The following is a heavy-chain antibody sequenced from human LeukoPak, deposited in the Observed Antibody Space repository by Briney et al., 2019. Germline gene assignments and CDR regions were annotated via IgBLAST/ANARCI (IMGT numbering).Heavy chain of an antibody. CDR3: ARDNSGSYAGFDY. J-gene: IGHJ4*02. Sequence: GGSLRLSCAASGFTFSDKYMSWIRQAPGKGLEWVSYISSSGSIIYYADSVKGRFTISRDNAKNSLYLQMNSLRAEDTAVYYCARDNSGSYAGFDYWGQGTLVTVSS. V-gene: IGHV3-11*04. CDR2: ISSSGSII. D-gene: IGHD1-26*01. CDR1: GFTFSDKY.